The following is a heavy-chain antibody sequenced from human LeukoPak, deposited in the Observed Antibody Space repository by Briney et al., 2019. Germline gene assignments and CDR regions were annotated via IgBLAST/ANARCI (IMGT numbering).Heavy chain of an antibody. V-gene: IGHV3-48*03. D-gene: IGHD1-26*01. J-gene: IGHJ5*02. CDR1: GFTFSSYE. CDR3: ARAPKFRLVGVPKGPFDP. CDR2: ISNSGSTI. Sequence: GGSLRLSCAASGFTFSSYEMNWVRQAPGKWLEWVSYISNSGSTIYYADSVKGRFFISRDNAKNSLYLQMNSLRAEDTAVYYCARAPKFRLVGVPKGPFDPWGEGSLVTVSS.